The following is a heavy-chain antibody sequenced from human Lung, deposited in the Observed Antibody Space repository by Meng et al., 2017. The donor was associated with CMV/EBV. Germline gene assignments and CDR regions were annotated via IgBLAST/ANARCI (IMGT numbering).Heavy chain of an antibody. V-gene: IGHV3-49*04. CDR1: GFTFGDYA. D-gene: IGHD3-10*01. CDR3: ARGSGSPEH. J-gene: IGHJ1*01. Sequence: GGSLRLXXTASGFTFGDYAMTWVRQAPGKRLEWIGFIRNRTRGGTTEYAASVKGRFSILRDDSKSIAYLQMDSVKIEDTGVYFCARGSGSPEHWGQGTLVXVSS. CDR2: IRNRTRGGTT.